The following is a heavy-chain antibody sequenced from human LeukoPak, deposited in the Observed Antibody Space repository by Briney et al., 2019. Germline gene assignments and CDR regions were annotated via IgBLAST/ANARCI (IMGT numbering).Heavy chain of an antibody. D-gene: IGHD3-3*01. J-gene: IGHJ4*02. CDR1: GGSISSYY. CDR3: ARHSGPVKGRFLEWFKYYFDY. Sequence: SETLSLTCTVSGGSISSYYWSWIRQPPGKGLEWIGYIYYSGSTNYNPSLKSRVTISVDTSKNQFSLKLSSVTAADTAVYYGARHSGPVKGRFLEWFKYYFDYWGQGTLVTVSS. V-gene: IGHV4-59*08. CDR2: IYYSGST.